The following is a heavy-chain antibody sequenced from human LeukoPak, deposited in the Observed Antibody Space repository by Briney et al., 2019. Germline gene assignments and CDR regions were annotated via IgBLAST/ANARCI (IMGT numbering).Heavy chain of an antibody. CDR2: IFYTGFT. CDR3: ARDAYGGNSWGWFDP. Sequence: SETLSLTCTVSDGSISDSYWSWIRQSPGKGLEWIGYIFYTGFTHYNPSLESRVTISVDTSRKQFSLRLNSVTAADTAVYYCARDAYGGNSWGWFDPWGQGTLVTVSS. D-gene: IGHD4-23*01. CDR1: DGSISDSY. V-gene: IGHV4-59*12. J-gene: IGHJ5*02.